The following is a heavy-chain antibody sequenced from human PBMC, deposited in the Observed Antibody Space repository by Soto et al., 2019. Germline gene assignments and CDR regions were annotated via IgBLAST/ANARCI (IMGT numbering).Heavy chain of an antibody. CDR3: AKETYSGPLDY. D-gene: IGHD2-15*01. V-gene: IGHV3-74*01. CDR2: LNGDGSVT. CDR1: GFSFSNSW. Sequence: GGSLRLSCAASGFSFSNSWMHWVRQAPGRGLVWVSRLNGDGSVTNYADSVKGRFTISRDNSKNTLYLQMNSLRAEDTAVYYCAKETYSGPLDYWGQGTLVTVSS. J-gene: IGHJ4*02.